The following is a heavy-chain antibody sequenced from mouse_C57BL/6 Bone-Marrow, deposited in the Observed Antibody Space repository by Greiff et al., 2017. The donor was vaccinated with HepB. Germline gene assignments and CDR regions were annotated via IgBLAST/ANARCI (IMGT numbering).Heavy chain of an antibody. V-gene: IGHV1-61*01. D-gene: IGHD2-1*01. Sequence: VQLQQPGAELVRPGSSVKLSCKASGYTFTSYWMDWVKQRPGQGLEWIGNIYPSDSETHYNQKFKDKATLTVDKSSSTAYMQLSSLTSEDSAVYYCAREDSGNYVAYWGQGTLVTVSA. CDR2: IYPSDSET. CDR1: GYTFTSYW. CDR3: AREDSGNYVAY. J-gene: IGHJ3*01.